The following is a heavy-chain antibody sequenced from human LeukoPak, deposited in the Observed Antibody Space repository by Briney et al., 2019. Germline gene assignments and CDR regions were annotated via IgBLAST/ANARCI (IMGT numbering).Heavy chain of an antibody. Sequence: GGSLRLSCAASGFTFSSYSMNWVRQAPGKGLEWVSSISSSSSYTYYADSVKGRFTISRDNAKNSLYLQMNSLRAEDTAVYYCARSVGYSYGYGYDAFDIWGQGTMVTVSS. CDR3: ARSVGYSYGYGYDAFDI. D-gene: IGHD5-18*01. CDR2: ISSSSSYT. CDR1: GFTFSSYS. J-gene: IGHJ3*02. V-gene: IGHV3-21*01.